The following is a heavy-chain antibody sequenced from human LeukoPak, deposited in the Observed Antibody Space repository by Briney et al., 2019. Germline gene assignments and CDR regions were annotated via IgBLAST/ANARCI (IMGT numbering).Heavy chain of an antibody. CDR2: INPNSGGT. Sequence: ASVKVSCKASGYTFTGYYMHWVRQAPGRGLEWMGWINPNSGGTNYAQKFQGRVTMTRDTSISTAYMELSRLRSDDTAVYYCAREAGDIVVVHNWFDPWGQGTLVTVSS. D-gene: IGHD2-2*01. V-gene: IGHV1-2*02. CDR1: GYTFTGYY. J-gene: IGHJ5*02. CDR3: AREAGDIVVVHNWFDP.